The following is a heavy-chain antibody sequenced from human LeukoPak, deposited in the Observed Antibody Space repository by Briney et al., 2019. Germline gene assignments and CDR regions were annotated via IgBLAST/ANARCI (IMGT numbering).Heavy chain of an antibody. CDR3: ARLGVPNGSGWCWKVGPNPPDY. V-gene: IGHV3-11*04. Sequence: GGSLRLSCAASGFTFSDYYMSWIRQAPGKGLEWVSYISSSGSTIYYADSVKGRFTISRDNAKNSLYLQMNSLRAEDTAMYYCARLGVPNGSGWCWKVGPNPPDYWGQGTLVTASS. CDR2: ISSSGSTI. J-gene: IGHJ4*02. CDR1: GFTFSDYY. D-gene: IGHD6-19*01.